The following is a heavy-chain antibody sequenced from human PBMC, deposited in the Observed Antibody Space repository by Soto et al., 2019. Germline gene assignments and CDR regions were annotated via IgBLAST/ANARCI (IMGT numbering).Heavy chain of an antibody. D-gene: IGHD5-12*01. CDR1: GYTFTSYY. CDR3: ARITAYSGYDYTLDY. J-gene: IGHJ4*02. V-gene: IGHV1-46*03. CDR2: INPSGGST. Sequence: GAPVKVSCKASGYTFTSYYMHWVQQAPGQGLEWMGIINPSGGSTSYAQKFQGRVTMTRDTSTSTVYMELSSLRSEDTAVYYCARITAYSGYDYTLDYWGQGTLVTVSS.